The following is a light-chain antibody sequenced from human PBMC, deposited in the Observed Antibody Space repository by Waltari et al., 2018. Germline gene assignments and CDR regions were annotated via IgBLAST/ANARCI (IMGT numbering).Light chain of an antibody. Sequence: QSALTQPPSASGSPGQSVPISCTGTSSDVGGYDYVSWYQQHPGKAPKLIIYEVNKLPSGVPDRFSGSKSGNTASLTVSGLQAEDEADYYCSSYTSSNNCVFGTGTKVTVL. CDR2: EVN. J-gene: IGLJ1*01. CDR3: SSYTSSNNCV. CDR1: SSDVGGYDY. V-gene: IGLV2-8*01.